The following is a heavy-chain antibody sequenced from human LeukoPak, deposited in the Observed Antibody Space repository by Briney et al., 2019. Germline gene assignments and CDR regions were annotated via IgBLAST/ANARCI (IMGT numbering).Heavy chain of an antibody. D-gene: IGHD4/OR15-4a*01. CDR3: ARDRRSTMVVDYYYGMDV. V-gene: IGHV1-18*01. Sequence: GASVKVSCKASGYTFSSYGISWVRQAPGQGLEWMGWISTYNGNTKYTQKLQGRVTMTTDTSTSTAYMELRSLRSDDTAVYYCARDRRSTMVVDYYYGMDVWGQGTTVTVSS. J-gene: IGHJ6*02. CDR1: GYTFSSYG. CDR2: ISTYNGNT.